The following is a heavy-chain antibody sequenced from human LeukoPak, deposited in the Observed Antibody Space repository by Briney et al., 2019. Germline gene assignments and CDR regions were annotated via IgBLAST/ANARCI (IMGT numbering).Heavy chain of an antibody. D-gene: IGHD2-15*01. V-gene: IGHV3-21*01. CDR1: GFTFSSYS. J-gene: IGHJ5*02. CDR3: ARDNYCSGGSCSNWFDP. CDR2: ISSSSSYI. Sequence: GGSLRLSCAASGFTFSSYSMNWVRQAPGKGLEWVSSISSSSSYIYYADSVKGRFTISRDNAKNSLYLQMNSLRAEDTAVYYCARDNYCSGGSCSNWFDPWGQGTLVTVSS.